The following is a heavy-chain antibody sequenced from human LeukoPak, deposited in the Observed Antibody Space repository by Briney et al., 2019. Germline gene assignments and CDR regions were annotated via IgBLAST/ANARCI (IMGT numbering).Heavy chain of an antibody. J-gene: IGHJ4*02. CDR3: ARLATAGYLNY. V-gene: IGHV4-59*08. D-gene: IGHD3-9*01. Sequence: SETLSLTCTVPGGSISSYYWSWIRQPPGRGLEWIGYISYSGSPKYNPSLQSRVTISLDTSKNQSSLKLSSVTAADTAVYHCARLATAGYLNYWGQGTLVTVSS. CDR2: ISYSGSP. CDR1: GGSISSYY.